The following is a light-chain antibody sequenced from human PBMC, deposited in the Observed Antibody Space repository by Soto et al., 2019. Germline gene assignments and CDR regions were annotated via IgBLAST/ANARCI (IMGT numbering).Light chain of an antibody. Sequence: EILMTQSPATLSVSPGERATLSCRASQSVSSNLAWYQQKPGQAPRLLIYGASTRATGIPARFSGSGSGTEFTLTISSLKSEDFAVYYCQQYNNWPRGTFGHGTKVDIK. V-gene: IGKV3-15*01. CDR3: QQYNNWPRGT. CDR1: QSVSSN. CDR2: GAS. J-gene: IGKJ1*01.